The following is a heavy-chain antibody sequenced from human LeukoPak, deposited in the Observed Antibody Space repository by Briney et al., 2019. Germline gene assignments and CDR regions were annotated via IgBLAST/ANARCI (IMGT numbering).Heavy chain of an antibody. CDR1: GGSFTSSNYY. V-gene: IGHV4-39*07. CDR3: AREYYYYMDV. Sequence: SETLSLTCTVSGGSFTSSNYYWGWIRQPPGKGLEWIGEINHSGSTNYNPSLKSRVTISVDTSKNQFSLELSSVTAADTAVYYCAREYYYYMDVWGKGTTVTVSS. J-gene: IGHJ6*03. CDR2: INHSGST.